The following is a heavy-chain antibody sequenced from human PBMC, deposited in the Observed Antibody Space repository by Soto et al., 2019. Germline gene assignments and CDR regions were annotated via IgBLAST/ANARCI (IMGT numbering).Heavy chain of an antibody. Sequence: GSLRLSCSASGFTFSDYYMSWIRQAPGKGLEWVSYISSSSSYTNYADSVKGRFTISRDNAKNSLYLQMNSLRDEDTAVYYCAREPSGIDYWGQGTLVTVSS. CDR2: ISSSSSYT. J-gene: IGHJ4*02. CDR1: GFTFSDYY. D-gene: IGHD1-20*01. V-gene: IGHV3-11*06. CDR3: AREPSGIDY.